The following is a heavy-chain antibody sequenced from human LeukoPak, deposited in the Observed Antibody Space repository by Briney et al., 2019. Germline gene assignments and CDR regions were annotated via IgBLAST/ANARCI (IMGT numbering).Heavy chain of an antibody. CDR2: ISSSSSYI. Sequence: GGSLRLSCAASGFTFSSYSMNWVRQAPGKGLEWVSSISSSSSYIYYPGSVKGRFTISRDNAKNSLYLQMNSLRAEDTAVYYCATAPYSGSYSPFDYWGQGTLVTVSS. CDR3: ATAPYSGSYSPFDY. D-gene: IGHD1-26*01. CDR1: GFTFSSYS. V-gene: IGHV3-21*01. J-gene: IGHJ4*02.